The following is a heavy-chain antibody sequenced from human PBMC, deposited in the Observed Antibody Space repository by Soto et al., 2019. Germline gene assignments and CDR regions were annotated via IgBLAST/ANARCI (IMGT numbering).Heavy chain of an antibody. Sequence: SETLSLTCAVYGGSFSGYYWSWIRQPPGKGLEWIGEINHSGSTNYNPSLKSRVTISVDTSKNQFSLKLSSVTAADTAAYYCASFPNTAGNWFDPWGQGTLVTDSS. D-gene: IGHD5-18*01. J-gene: IGHJ5*02. CDR2: INHSGST. CDR3: ASFPNTAGNWFDP. V-gene: IGHV4-34*01. CDR1: GGSFSGYY.